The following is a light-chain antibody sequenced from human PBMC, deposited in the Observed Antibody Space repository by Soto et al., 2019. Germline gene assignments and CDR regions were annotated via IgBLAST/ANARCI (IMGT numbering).Light chain of an antibody. V-gene: IGKV3-15*01. Sequence: IVMTQSPATLSVSPGERTTLSCRASQSVSSNLAWYQQKPGQAPRLLIYGASTRATGIPARFSGSGSGTEFTLSIGSLQSEDFAVYYCQQYNGWPLTFGQGTKLEIK. CDR1: QSVSSN. J-gene: IGKJ2*01. CDR2: GAS. CDR3: QQYNGWPLT.